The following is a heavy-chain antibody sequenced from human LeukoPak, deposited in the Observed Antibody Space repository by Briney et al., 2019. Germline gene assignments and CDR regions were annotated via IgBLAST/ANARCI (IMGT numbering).Heavy chain of an antibody. V-gene: IGHV1-69*13. D-gene: IGHD1-26*01. CDR3: ARDRRWELLRASAFDI. Sequence: GASVKVSCTASGGTFISYAISWVRQAPGQGLEWMGGIIPIFGTANYAQKFQGRVTITADESMSTAYMELSSLRSEDTAVYYCARDRRWELLRASAFDIWGQGTMVTVSS. CDR1: GGTFISYA. J-gene: IGHJ3*02. CDR2: IIPIFGTA.